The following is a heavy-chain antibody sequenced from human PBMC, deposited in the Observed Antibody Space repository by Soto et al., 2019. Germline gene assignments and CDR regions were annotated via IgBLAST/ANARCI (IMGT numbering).Heavy chain of an antibody. CDR2: ISAYNGNT. D-gene: IGHD3-22*01. J-gene: IGHJ6*02. Sequence: QVQLVQSGAEVKKPGASVKVSCKASGYTFTSYGISWVRQAPGQGLEWMGWISAYNGNTNYAQKLQGRVTMTTDTSTSKAYMGLRSLRSDDTAVYYCAREAKRGYDSSGYYRAYYYGMDVWGQGTTVTVSS. CDR3: AREAKRGYDSSGYYRAYYYGMDV. V-gene: IGHV1-18*04. CDR1: GYTFTSYG.